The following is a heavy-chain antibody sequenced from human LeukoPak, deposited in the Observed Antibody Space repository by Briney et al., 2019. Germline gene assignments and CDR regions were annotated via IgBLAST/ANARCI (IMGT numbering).Heavy chain of an antibody. CDR3: AKFSSSGWSRSTNK. CDR2: ISSSGGTT. V-gene: IGHV3-23*01. Sequence: GGSLRLSCVASGFTFSSYAMGWVRQAAGKGLEWVSDISSSGGTTYYADSVKGRVTISRDNSKKTLYLQMNSLRPEDTAVYYCAKFSSSGWSRSTNKWGQGTLVTVSS. J-gene: IGHJ4*02. CDR1: GFTFSSYA. D-gene: IGHD6-19*01.